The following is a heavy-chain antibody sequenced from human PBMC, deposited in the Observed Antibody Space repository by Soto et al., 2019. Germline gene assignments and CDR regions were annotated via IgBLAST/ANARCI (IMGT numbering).Heavy chain of an antibody. Sequence: QLQLQESGSGLVKPSQTLSLTCAVSGGSISSGGYSWSWIRQPPGKGLEWIAYIYHSGSTYYNPSPKSRVTTSVDRPTNQFPLKLSSMPAADTAVYYCARVPYPWGQGTLVTVSS. V-gene: IGHV4-30-2*01. CDR2: IYHSGST. CDR3: ARVPYP. J-gene: IGHJ5*02. CDR1: GGSISSGGYS.